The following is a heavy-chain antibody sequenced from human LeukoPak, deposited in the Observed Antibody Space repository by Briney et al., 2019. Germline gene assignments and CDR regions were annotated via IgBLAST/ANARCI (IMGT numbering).Heavy chain of an antibody. Sequence: ASVKVSCKVSGYTLTELSMHWVRQAPGKGLEWMGGFDPEDGETIYAQKFQGRVTMTEDTSTDTAYMELSSLRSEDTAVYYCATVFTIFGVVISWGQGTLVTVSS. D-gene: IGHD3-3*01. CDR1: GYTLTELS. CDR3: ATVFTIFGVVIS. J-gene: IGHJ4*02. CDR2: FDPEDGET. V-gene: IGHV1-24*01.